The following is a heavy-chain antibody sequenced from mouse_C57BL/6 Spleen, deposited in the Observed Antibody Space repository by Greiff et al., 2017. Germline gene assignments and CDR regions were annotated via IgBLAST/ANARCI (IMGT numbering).Heavy chain of an antibody. D-gene: IGHD2-4*01. V-gene: IGHV1-80*01. CDR2: IYPGDGDT. CDR1: GYAFSSYW. CDR3: AASVYDYDVEPGGFAY. J-gene: IGHJ3*01. Sequence: VQLQQSGAELVKPGASVEISCKASGYAFSSYWMNWVKQRPGKGLEWIGQIYPGDGDTNYNGKFKGKATLTADKSSSTAYMQLSSLTSEDSAVYFCAASVYDYDVEPGGFAYWGQGTLVTVSA.